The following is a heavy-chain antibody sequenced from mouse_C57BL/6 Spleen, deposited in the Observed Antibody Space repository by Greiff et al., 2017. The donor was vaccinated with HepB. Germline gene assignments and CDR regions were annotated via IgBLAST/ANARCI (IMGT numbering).Heavy chain of an antibody. Sequence: VQLQESGAELVRPGTSVKMSCKASGYTFTNYWIGWAKQRPGHGLEWIGDIYPGGGYTNYNEKFKGTSTLTADKSSSTAYMQFSSLTSEDSAIYYCARANYGSSYVNWYFDVWGTGTTVTVSS. V-gene: IGHV1-63*01. CDR1: GYTFTNYW. J-gene: IGHJ1*03. CDR2: IYPGGGYT. D-gene: IGHD1-1*01. CDR3: ARANYGSSYVNWYFDV.